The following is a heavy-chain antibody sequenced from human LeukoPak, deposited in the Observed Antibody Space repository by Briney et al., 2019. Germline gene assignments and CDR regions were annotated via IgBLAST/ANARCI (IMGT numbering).Heavy chain of an antibody. J-gene: IGHJ5*02. CDR2: IYPGDSDT. CDR3: ARHSYDILTGYTT. V-gene: IGHV5-51*01. D-gene: IGHD3-9*01. CDR1: GYSFTSYW. Sequence: GESLKISCKGSGYSFTSYWIGWVRQMPGKGLEWMGIIYPGDSDTRYSPSFQGQVTILADKSISTAYLQWSSLKASDTAMYYCARHSYDILTGYTTWGQGTLVTVSS.